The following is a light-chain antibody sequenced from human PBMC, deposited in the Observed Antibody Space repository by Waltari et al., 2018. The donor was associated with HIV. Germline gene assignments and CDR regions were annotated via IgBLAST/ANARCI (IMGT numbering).Light chain of an antibody. J-gene: IGKJ1*01. Sequence: TLSASVGDRVTITCRASQSISSWLAWYQLKPGKAPKLLIYKASSLESGVPSRFSGSGSGTEFTLTISSLQPDDFATYYCQQYNSIRGTFGQGTKVEIK. CDR3: QQYNSIRGT. CDR2: KAS. CDR1: QSISSW. V-gene: IGKV1-5*03.